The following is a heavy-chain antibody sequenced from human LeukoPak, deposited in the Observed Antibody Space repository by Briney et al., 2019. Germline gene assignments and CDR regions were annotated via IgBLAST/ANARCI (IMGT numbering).Heavy chain of an antibody. CDR3: ARQPRVLRFSEWLLYSWFDP. J-gene: IGHJ5*02. CDR1: GGSISSSSYY. D-gene: IGHD3-3*01. CDR2: IYYSGST. V-gene: IGHV4-39*01. Sequence: PSETLSLTCTVSGGSISSSSYYWGWIRQPPGKGLEWIGSIYYSGSTYYNPSLKSRVTISVDTSKNQFSLKLSSVTAADTAVYYCARQPRVLRFSEWLLYSWFDPWGQGTLVTVSS.